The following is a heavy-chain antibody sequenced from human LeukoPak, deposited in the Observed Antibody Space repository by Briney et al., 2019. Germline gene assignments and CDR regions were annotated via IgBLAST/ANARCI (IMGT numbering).Heavy chain of an antibody. D-gene: IGHD5-12*01. J-gene: IGHJ4*02. CDR1: GFTFSSYE. CDR3: ARASDDSGYEFDY. Sequence: PGGSLRLSCAASGFTFSSYEMNWVRQAPGKGLEWVSYISRSDTMYDADSVKGRFTISRDNAKNSLYLQMNSLRAEDTAVYYCARASDDSGYEFDYWGQGTLVTVSS. V-gene: IGHV3-48*03. CDR2: ISRSDTM.